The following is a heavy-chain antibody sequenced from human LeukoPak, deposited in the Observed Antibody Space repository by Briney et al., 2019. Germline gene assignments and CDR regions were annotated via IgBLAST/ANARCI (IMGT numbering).Heavy chain of an antibody. D-gene: IGHD6-19*01. CDR2: ISYDGSNK. Sequence: GGSLRLSCAASGFTFSSYAMHWVRQAPGKGLEWVAFISYDGSNKYYADSVKGRFTISRDNSKNTLYLQMNSLRAEDTAVYYCAREEHSSEYGMDVWGQGTTVTVSS. CDR1: GFTFSSYA. V-gene: IGHV3-30-3*01. CDR3: AREEHSSEYGMDV. J-gene: IGHJ6*02.